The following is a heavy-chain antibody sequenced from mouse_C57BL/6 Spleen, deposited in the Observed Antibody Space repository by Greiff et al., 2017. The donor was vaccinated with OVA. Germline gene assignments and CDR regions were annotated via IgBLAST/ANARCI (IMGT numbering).Heavy chain of an antibody. CDR2: IDPETGGT. CDR1: GYTFTDYE. J-gene: IGHJ1*03. D-gene: IGHD1-1*01. Sequence: VQLQQSGAELVRPGASVTLSCKASGYTFTDYEMHWVKQTPVHGLEWIGAIDPETGGTAYNQKFKGKAILTADKSSSTAYMELRSLTSEDSAVYYGTRRGFITTVVAHWYFDVWGTGTTVTVSS. V-gene: IGHV1-15*01. CDR3: TRRGFITTVVAHWYFDV.